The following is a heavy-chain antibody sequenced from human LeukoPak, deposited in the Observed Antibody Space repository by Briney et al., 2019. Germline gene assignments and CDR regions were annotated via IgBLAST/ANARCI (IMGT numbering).Heavy chain of an antibody. V-gene: IGHV4-39*07. CDR3: ARAGYSSSWYLVNWFDP. J-gene: IGHJ5*02. CDR1: GGSISSSSYY. D-gene: IGHD6-13*01. CDR2: SYYTGST. Sequence: TSETLSLTCTVSGGSISSSSYYWGWIRQPPGKGLEWIGISYYTGSTYYNPSLKSRVTISVDTSKNQFSLKLSSVTAADTAVYYCARAGYSSSWYLVNWFDPWGQGTLVTVSS.